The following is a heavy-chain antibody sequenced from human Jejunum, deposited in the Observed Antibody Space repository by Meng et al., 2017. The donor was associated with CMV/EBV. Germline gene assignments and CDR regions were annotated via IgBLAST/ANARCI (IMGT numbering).Heavy chain of an antibody. CDR2: ISGSSGST. CDR3: AKDEGVGTTSRFDS. J-gene: IGHJ4*02. CDR1: GFTFCSYA. Sequence: SGFTFCSYALGWVRQAPGKGLEWVSGISGSSGSTYYADSVKGRFTISRDNSKNTLHLQMNSLRAEDTAVYYCAKDEGVGTTSRFDSWGQGTLVTVSS. D-gene: IGHD1-26*01. V-gene: IGHV3-23*01.